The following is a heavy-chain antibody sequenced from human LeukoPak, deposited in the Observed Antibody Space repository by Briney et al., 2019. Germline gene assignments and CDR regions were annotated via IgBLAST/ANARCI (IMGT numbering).Heavy chain of an antibody. J-gene: IGHJ6*02. V-gene: IGHV3-23*01. D-gene: IGHD3-9*01. CDR1: GFTFSSYA. CDR2: ISGSGGST. Sequence: GGSLRLSCAASGFTFSSYAMSWVRQAPGKGLEWVSAISGSGGSTYYADSVKGRFTISRDNSKNTLYLQMNSLRAEDTAVYYCAKYSTTGYYHPHYGMDVWGQGTTVTVSS. CDR3: AKYSTTGYYHPHYGMDV.